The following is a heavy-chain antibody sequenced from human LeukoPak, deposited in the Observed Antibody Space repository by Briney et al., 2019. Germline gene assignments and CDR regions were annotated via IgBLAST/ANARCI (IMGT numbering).Heavy chain of an antibody. CDR3: ARAVRDSSGYYEYYYYGMGV. J-gene: IGHJ6*02. CDR1: GFTVSSNY. Sequence: GGSLRLSCAASGFTVSSNYMSWVRQAPGKGLEWVSVIYSGGSTYYADSVKGRFTISRDNSKNTLYLQMNSLRAEDTAVYYCARAVRDSSGYYEYYYYGMGVWGQGTTVTVSS. V-gene: IGHV3-66*02. CDR2: IYSGGST. D-gene: IGHD3-22*01.